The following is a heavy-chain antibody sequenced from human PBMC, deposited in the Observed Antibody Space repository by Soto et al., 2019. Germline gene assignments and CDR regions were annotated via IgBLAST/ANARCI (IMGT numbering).Heavy chain of an antibody. CDR2: ISYDGSNK. CDR3: ARELIVVVVAATDP. D-gene: IGHD2-15*01. Sequence: QVQLVESGGGVVQPGRSLKLSCAASGFTFSSYAMHWVRQAPGKGLEWVAVISYDGSNKYYADSVKGRFTISRDNSKNMMYLQMNSLSAEDTAVYYCARELIVVVVAATDPWGQGTLVTVSS. CDR1: GFTFSSYA. V-gene: IGHV3-30-3*01. J-gene: IGHJ5*02.